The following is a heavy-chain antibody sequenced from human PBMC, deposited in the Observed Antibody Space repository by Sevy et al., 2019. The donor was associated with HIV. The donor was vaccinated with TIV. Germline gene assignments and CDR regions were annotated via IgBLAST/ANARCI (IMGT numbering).Heavy chain of an antibody. CDR3: ARALAEYYYAMDV. V-gene: IGHV4-59*01. CDR1: GVSISGYY. J-gene: IGHJ6*02. CDR2: IYYSGRT. Sequence: SKTLSLTCSVSGVSISGYYWTWIRQTPGKGLEWIGYIYYSGRTNYNPSLQGRVAISSDTSKNQFSLKLSSVTAADTAVYYCARALAEYYYAMDVWGQGTTVTVSS.